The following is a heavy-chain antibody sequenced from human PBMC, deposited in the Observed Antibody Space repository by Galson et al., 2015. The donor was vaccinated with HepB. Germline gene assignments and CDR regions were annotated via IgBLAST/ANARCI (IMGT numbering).Heavy chain of an antibody. CDR3: ASEGVAAGTDYFDY. CDR1: GFTFSDYY. D-gene: IGHD6-13*01. Sequence: SLRLSCAASGFTFSDYYMSWIHQAPGKGLEWVSYISSSNSYTNYADSVKGRFTISRDNAKNSLYLQMNSLRAEDTAVYYCASEGVAAGTDYFDYWGQGTLVTVSS. V-gene: IGHV3-11*06. CDR2: ISSSNSYT. J-gene: IGHJ4*02.